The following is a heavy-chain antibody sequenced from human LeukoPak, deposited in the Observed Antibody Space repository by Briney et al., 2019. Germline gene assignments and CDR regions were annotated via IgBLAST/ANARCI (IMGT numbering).Heavy chain of an antibody. D-gene: IGHD3-10*01. CDR3: ASTMIDSGSYYYYGMDV. J-gene: IGHJ6*02. CDR2: IYTSGST. V-gene: IGHV4-61*02. Sequence: PSQTLSLTCTVSGGSISSGSYYWSWIRRPAGKGLEWIGRIYTSGSTNYNPSLKSRVTISVDTSKNQFSLKLSSVTAADTAVYYCASTMIDSGSYYYYGMDVWGQGTTVTVSS. CDR1: GGSISSGSYY.